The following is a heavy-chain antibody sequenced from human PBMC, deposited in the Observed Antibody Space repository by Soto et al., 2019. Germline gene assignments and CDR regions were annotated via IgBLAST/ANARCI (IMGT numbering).Heavy chain of an antibody. J-gene: IGHJ4*02. V-gene: IGHV3-43D*04. CDR3: AKSLYYYDSSPLDH. D-gene: IGHD3-22*01. CDR1: GFACEDYA. Sequence: GGSLRLSCAAAGFACEDYAMHWVRQGAGRGLEGGSLPISDGTDLYYMDSVKGRFTISRDNAKSTLYLQMDRLRPEHTALYFCAKSLYYYDSSPLDHWGQGTLVTVS. CDR2: PISDGTDL.